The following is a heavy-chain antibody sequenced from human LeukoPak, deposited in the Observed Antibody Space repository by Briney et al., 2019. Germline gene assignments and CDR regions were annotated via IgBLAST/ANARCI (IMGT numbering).Heavy chain of an antibody. V-gene: IGHV4-59*01. D-gene: IGHD6-6*01. Sequence: SETLSLTCTVSGGSIRNYYWSRIRQPPGMGLEWIGNIYYSGSTNYNPSLKSRVTISVETSKNQFSLNLSSVTAADTAVYYCARRTDSGSWYFDLWGRGTLVTVSS. J-gene: IGHJ2*01. CDR1: GGSIRNYY. CDR2: IYYSGST. CDR3: ARRTDSGSWYFDL.